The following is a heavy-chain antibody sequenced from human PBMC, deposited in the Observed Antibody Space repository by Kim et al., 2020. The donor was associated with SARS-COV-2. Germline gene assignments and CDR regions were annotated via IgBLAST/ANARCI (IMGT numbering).Heavy chain of an antibody. CDR3: AKDPDYYGSNYFDY. D-gene: IGHD3-10*01. J-gene: IGHJ4*02. Sequence: ADTVRRRFTISRDNSKTTLYLQMKRLRAEDTAVYYCAKDPDYYGSNYFDYWGQGTLVTVSS. V-gene: IGHV3-33*06.